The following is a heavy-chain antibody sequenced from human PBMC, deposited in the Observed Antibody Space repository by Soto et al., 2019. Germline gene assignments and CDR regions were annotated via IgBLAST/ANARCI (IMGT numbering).Heavy chain of an antibody. CDR3: ARAGVAARPGRFDP. D-gene: IGHD6-6*01. V-gene: IGHV4-4*02. CDR2: IYHSGRT. Sequence: SETLSLTCAVSGGSISSSNWWSWVRQPPGKGLEWIGEIYHSGRTNYNPSLKSRVTTSVDKSKNQFSLKLSSVTAADTAVYYCARAGVAARPGRFDPWGQGTLVTVSS. J-gene: IGHJ5*02. CDR1: GGSISSSNW.